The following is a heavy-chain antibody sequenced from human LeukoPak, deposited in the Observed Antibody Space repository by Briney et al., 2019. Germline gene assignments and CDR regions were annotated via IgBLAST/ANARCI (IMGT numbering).Heavy chain of an antibody. CDR3: ARHIDDYGDANFDS. CDR1: GGSINRYY. D-gene: IGHD4-17*01. J-gene: IGHJ4*02. CDR2: VYYSGKT. V-gene: IGHV4-59*08. Sequence: SETLSLTCTVSGGSINRYYWSWIRQPPGKGLEWMGYVYYSGKTKYNPCLKSRVTISVDTSKNHISLRLKSVTAADTAVYYCARHIDDYGDANFDSWGQGTLVTVSS.